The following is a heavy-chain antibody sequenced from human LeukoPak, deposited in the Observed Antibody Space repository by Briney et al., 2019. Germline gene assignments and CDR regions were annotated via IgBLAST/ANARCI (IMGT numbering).Heavy chain of an antibody. Sequence: GGSLRLSCAASGFTFSSYAMSWVRQAPGKGLEWVSAISGSGGSTFCADSVKGRFAISRDPSKNTLYLQMDSLRVDDTAVYYCAKGPSDRAIDYWGQGTLVTVSS. CDR1: GFTFSSYA. D-gene: IGHD1-26*01. V-gene: IGHV3-23*01. CDR3: AKGPSDRAIDY. J-gene: IGHJ4*02. CDR2: ISGSGGST.